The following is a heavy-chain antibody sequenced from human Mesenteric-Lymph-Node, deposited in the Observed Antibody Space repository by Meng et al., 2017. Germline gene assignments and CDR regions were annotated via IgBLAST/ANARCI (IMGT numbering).Heavy chain of an antibody. V-gene: IGHV4-30-4*01. Sequence: QVQLQEAGPGLGKPSKTLSLTWTVSGGSISIGDYYWSWIRQSPAKGLEWIGTIGYSGTIVYNPSLSSRVTMTLDTSKNQFSLKLSSVTAPDTAVYYCARRVHDGSGHHYFDYWGQGTLVTVSS. CDR1: GGSISIGDYY. CDR3: ARRVHDGSGHHYFDY. J-gene: IGHJ4*02. CDR2: IGYSGTI. D-gene: IGHD3-22*01.